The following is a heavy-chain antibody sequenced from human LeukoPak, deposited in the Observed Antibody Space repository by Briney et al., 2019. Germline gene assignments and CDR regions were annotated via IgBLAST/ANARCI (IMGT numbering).Heavy chain of an antibody. J-gene: IGHJ4*02. CDR1: GSTFSSYE. CDR2: ISSSGSTI. CDR3: ARDDRYYYDSSGYYY. D-gene: IGHD3-22*01. V-gene: IGHV3-48*03. Sequence: PGGSLRLSCAASGSTFSSYEMNWVRQAPGKGLEWVSYISSSGSTIYYADSVKGRFTISRDNAKNSLYLQMNSLRAEDTAVYYCARDDRYYYDSSGYYYWGQGTLVTVSS.